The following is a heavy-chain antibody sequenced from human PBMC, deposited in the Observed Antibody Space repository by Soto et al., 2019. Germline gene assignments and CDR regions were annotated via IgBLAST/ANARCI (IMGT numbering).Heavy chain of an antibody. CDR2: IYYSGST. J-gene: IGHJ4*02. V-gene: IGHV4-59*08. Sequence: SETLSLTCTVSGGSISSYYWSWIRQPPGKGLEWIGYIYYSGSTNYNPSLKSRVTISVDTSKNQFSLKLSSVTAADTAVYYCARRGTAYCGGDCYSYYFDYWGQGTLVTVSS. CDR3: ARRGTAYCGGDCYSYYFDY. D-gene: IGHD2-21*02. CDR1: GGSISSYY.